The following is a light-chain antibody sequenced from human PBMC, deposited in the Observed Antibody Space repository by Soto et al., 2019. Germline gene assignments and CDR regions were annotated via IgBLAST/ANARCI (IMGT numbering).Light chain of an antibody. J-gene: IGKJ4*01. CDR3: PQYGSSPPT. V-gene: IGKV3-20*01. Sequence: EIVLTQSPGTLSLSPGERATLSCRASQSVSNNYLAWYQQKPGQAPRLLIYGASSRATGIPDRFSGSGSGTDFTLTISRLEPEDFAVFYCPQYGSSPPTFGGGTKVEIK. CDR1: QSVSNNY. CDR2: GAS.